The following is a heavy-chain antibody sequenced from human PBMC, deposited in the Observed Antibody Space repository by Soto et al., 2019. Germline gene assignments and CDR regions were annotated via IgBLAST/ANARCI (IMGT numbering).Heavy chain of an antibody. CDR1: GFTFSSYG. CDR3: ARDWEGSSWYGHYYGMDV. Sequence: PGGSLRLSCAASGFTFSSYGMHWVRQAPGKGLEWVAVIWYDGSNKYYADSVKGRFTISRDNSKNTLYLQMNSLRAEDTAVYYCARDWEGSSWYGHYYGMDVWGQGTTVTVSS. D-gene: IGHD6-13*01. V-gene: IGHV3-33*01. CDR2: IWYDGSNK. J-gene: IGHJ6*02.